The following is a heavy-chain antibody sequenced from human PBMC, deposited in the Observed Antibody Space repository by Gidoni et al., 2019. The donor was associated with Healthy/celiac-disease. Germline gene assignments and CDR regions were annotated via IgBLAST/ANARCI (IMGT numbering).Heavy chain of an antibody. D-gene: IGHD6-19*01. CDR1: GFTFDDYA. V-gene: IGHV3-9*01. CDR2: ISWNSGSI. CDR3: AKEATPWLVLDY. Sequence: EVQLVESGGGLVQPGRSLRLSCAASGFTFDDYAMHWVRQAPGKGLEWVSGISWNSGSIGYADSVKGRLTISRDNAKNYLYLQMNSLRAEDTALYYCAKEATPWLVLDYWGQGTLVTVSS. J-gene: IGHJ4*02.